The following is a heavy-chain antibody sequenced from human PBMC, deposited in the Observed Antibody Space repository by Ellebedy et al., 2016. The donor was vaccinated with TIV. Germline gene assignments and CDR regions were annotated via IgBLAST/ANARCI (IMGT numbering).Heavy chain of an antibody. V-gene: IGHV4-4*07. CDR2: IYTSGST. CDR3: ARDRCSSTSCYVDY. D-gene: IGHD2-2*01. J-gene: IGHJ4*02. CDR1: GGSISSYY. Sequence: SETLSLTCTVSGGSISSYYWSWIRQPAGKGLEWIGRIYTSGSTNYNPSLKSRVTISVDTSKNQFSLKLSSVTAADTAVYYCARDRCSSTSCYVDYWGQGTLVTVSS.